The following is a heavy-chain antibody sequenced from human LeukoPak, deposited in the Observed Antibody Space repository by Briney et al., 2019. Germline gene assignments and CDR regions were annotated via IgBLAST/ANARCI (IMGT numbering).Heavy chain of an antibody. V-gene: IGHV1-46*01. J-gene: IGHJ5*02. Sequence: ASVKVSCKASGYTFTSYYMHWVRQAPGQGLEWMGIINPSGGSTSYAQKFQGRVTMTRDTSINTAYMDLSSLRSEDTAVYYCARGSSGDYSVSGSAWFDPWGQGTLVTVSS. D-gene: IGHD3-10*01. CDR2: INPSGGST. CDR3: ARGSSGDYSVSGSAWFDP. CDR1: GYTFTSYY.